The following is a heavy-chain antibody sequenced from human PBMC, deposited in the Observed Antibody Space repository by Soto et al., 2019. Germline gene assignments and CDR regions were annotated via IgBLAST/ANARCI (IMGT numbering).Heavy chain of an antibody. D-gene: IGHD2-15*01. CDR2: IAYDGSNA. Sequence: QVQLVESGGGVVQPGGSLRLSCAASGFTFRNNAMHWVRQAPGKGLECLVVIAYDGSNAFYRDSVKGRFTISRDNSKNTLYLHMNSLRSEDTGVYYCARGDREDILVVVGVRPGEYGIDIWGQGTTVTVSS. CDR1: GFTFRNNA. V-gene: IGHV3-30-3*01. J-gene: IGHJ6*02. CDR3: ARGDREDILVVVGVRPGEYGIDI.